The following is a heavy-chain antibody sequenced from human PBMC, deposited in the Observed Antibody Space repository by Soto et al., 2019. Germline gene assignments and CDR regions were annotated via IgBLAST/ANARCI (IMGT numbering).Heavy chain of an antibody. CDR1: GFTFSSYS. J-gene: IGHJ6*02. Sequence: EVQLVESGGGLVKPGGSLRLSCAASGFTFSSYSMNWVRQAPGKGLEWVSSISSSSSYIYYADSVKGRFIISRDNAKNSLYLQMNSLRAEDTAVYYCARDISNYHYGMDVWGQGTTVTVSS. CDR2: ISSSSSYI. CDR3: ARDISNYHYGMDV. V-gene: IGHV3-21*01.